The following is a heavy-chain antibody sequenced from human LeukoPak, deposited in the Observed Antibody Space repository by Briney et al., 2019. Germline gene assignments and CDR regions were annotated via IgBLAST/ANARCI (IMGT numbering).Heavy chain of an antibody. J-gene: IGHJ4*02. CDR3: AKDEGYSSGWYPDY. V-gene: IGHV3-23*01. CDR2: ISGSDGST. D-gene: IGHD6-19*01. CDR1: GFTFSSYA. Sequence: GGSLRLSCAASGFTFSSYAMSWVRQAPAKGQEWVSAISGSDGSTYYADSVKGRFTISRDNSKNTLYLQMNSLRAEDTAVYYCAKDEGYSSGWYPDYWGQGTLVTVSS.